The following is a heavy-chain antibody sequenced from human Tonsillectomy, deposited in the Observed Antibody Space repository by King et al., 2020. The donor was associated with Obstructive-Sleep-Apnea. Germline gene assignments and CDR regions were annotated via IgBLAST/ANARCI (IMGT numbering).Heavy chain of an antibody. CDR2: INHSGST. CDR1: GGSFNGYY. CDR3: ARGASVATDAAFDI. D-gene: IGHD2-15*01. V-gene: IGHV4-34*01. J-gene: IGHJ3*02. Sequence: VQLQQWGAGLLKPSETLSLTCAVYGGSFNGYYWSWIRQPPGRGLEWIGEINHSGSTNYNPSLKSRVTMSVDTSKNQFSLKLKSVTAADTAVYFCARGASVATDAAFDIWGHRTLVTVSS.